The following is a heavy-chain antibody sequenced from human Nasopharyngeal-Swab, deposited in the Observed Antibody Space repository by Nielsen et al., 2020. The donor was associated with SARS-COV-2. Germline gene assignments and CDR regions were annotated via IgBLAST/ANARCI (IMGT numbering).Heavy chain of an antibody. CDR1: GYTFTSYG. D-gene: IGHD3-10*01. CDR3: AREIITMVRDVYGMDV. J-gene: IGHJ6*02. CDR2: FSAYNGNT. V-gene: IGHV1-18*01. Sequence: ASVKVSCKASGYTFTSYGISWVRQAPGQGLEWMGWFSAYNGNTNYAQKLQGRVTMTTDTSTSTAYMELRSLRSDDTAVYYCAREIITMVRDVYGMDVWGQGTTVTVSS.